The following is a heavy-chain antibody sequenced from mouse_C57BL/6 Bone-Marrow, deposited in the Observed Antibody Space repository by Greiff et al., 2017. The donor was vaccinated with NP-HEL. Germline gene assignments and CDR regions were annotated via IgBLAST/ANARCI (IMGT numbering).Heavy chain of an antibody. V-gene: IGHV1-75*01. CDR2: IFPGSGST. J-gene: IGHJ1*03. D-gene: IGHD1-1*01. Sequence: VQLQQSGPELVKPGASVKISCKASGYTFTDYYINWVKQRPGQGLEWIGWIFPGSGSTYYNEKFKGKATLTVDNSSSTAYMLLSSLTSEDSAVYFCSDYYGSSPRYWYFDVWGTGTTVTVSS. CDR1: GYTFTDYY. CDR3: SDYYGSSPRYWYFDV.